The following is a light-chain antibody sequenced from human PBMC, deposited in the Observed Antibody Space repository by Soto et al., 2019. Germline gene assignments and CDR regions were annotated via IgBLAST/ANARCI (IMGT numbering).Light chain of an antibody. CDR2: GVS. J-gene: IGKJ5*01. V-gene: IGKV3-20*01. CDR1: QPVSSNF. CDR3: QQYANSPIT. Sequence: VLTQSPGTLSLSPGDSAALSCRASQPVSSNFLAWYQQKPGQAPRLLIYGVSSRASGIPDRFFGSGSGTDFTLTINRLEPEDFAVYYCQQYANSPITFGQGTRLEIK.